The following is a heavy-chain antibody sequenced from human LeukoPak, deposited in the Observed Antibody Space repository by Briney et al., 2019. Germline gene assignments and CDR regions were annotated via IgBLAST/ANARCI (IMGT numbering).Heavy chain of an antibody. V-gene: IGHV3-23*01. Sequence: GGSLRLSCAASGFTFSSYAMSWVRQAPGKGLEWVSAISGSGGSTYYADSVKGRFTISRDNAKNSLYLQMNSLRAEDTAVYYCARGVRNYDILTGYYGPHYFDYWGQGTLVTVSS. CDR1: GFTFSSYA. D-gene: IGHD3-9*01. J-gene: IGHJ4*02. CDR3: ARGVRNYDILTGYYGPHYFDY. CDR2: ISGSGGST.